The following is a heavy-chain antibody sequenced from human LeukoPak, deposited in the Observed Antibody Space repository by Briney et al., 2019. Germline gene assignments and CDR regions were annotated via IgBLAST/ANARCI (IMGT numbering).Heavy chain of an antibody. V-gene: IGHV4-59*01. CDR2: IYYSGST. CDR1: GGSISSYY. D-gene: IGHD3-9*01. CDR3: ANYDILTGYLTS. J-gene: IGHJ5*02. Sequence: SETLSLTCTVSGGSISSYYWSWIRQPPGKGLEWIGYIYYSGSTNYNPSLKSRVTISVDTSKNQFSLKLSSVTAADTAVYYCANYDILTGYLTSWGQGTVVTVSS.